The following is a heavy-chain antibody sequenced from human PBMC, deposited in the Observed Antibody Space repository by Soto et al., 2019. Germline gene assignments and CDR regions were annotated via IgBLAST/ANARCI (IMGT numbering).Heavy chain of an antibody. CDR3: ARDALLRRRFVEWRLSLYFDY. J-gene: IGHJ4*02. V-gene: IGHV3-33*01. D-gene: IGHD3-3*01. CDR1: GFTFSSYG. Sequence: QVQLVESGGGVVQPGRSLRLSCAASGFTFSSYGMHWVRQAPGKGLEWVAVIWNDGSNKYYADSVKGRFTISRDNSKNTLYLQMNSLRAEDTAVYYCARDALLRRRFVEWRLSLYFDYWGQGTLVTVSS. CDR2: IWNDGSNK.